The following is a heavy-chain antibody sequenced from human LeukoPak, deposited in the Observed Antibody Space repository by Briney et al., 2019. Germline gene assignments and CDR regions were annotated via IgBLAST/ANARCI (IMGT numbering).Heavy chain of an antibody. CDR1: GYTFTGYY. V-gene: IGHV1-2*02. D-gene: IGHD3-22*01. J-gene: IGHJ5*02. Sequence: ASVKVSCKASGYTFTGYYMHWVRQAPGQGLEWMGWINPNSGGTNYAQKFQGRVTMTRDTSISTAYMELSRLRSDDRDVYYCARDYYNRRPSNWFHLWGQGTLVSVSS. CDR2: INPNSGGT. CDR3: ARDYYNRRPSNWFHL.